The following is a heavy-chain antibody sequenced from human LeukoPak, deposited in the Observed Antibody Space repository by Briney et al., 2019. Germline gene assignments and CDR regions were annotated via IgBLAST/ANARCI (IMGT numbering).Heavy chain of an antibody. V-gene: IGHV3-7*01. CDR2: INQDGTEE. J-gene: IGHJ4*02. CDR3: ARDKVTY. Sequence: GGSLRLSCAASGFTFSSHWMSWVRQTPRKGLEWVAHINQDGTEEYYVDSVKGRFTVSRDNAKNTLHLQMNSRRSEDTAVYYCARDKVTYWGQGILVTVSS. CDR1: GFTFSSHW.